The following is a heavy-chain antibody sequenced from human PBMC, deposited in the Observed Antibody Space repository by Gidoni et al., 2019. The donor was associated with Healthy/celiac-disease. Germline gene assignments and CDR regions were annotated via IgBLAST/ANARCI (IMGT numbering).Heavy chain of an antibody. CDR1: GGSISSSSYY. V-gene: IGHV4-39*01. J-gene: IGHJ5*02. D-gene: IGHD3-3*01. CDR3: ARHGVEAYDFWSGYYTGWFDP. Sequence: QLQLQESGPGLVKPSETLSLTCTVSGGSISSSSYYWGWIRQPPGKGLEWIGSIYYSGSTYYNPSLKSRVTISVDTSKNQFSLKLSSVTAADTAVYYCARHGVEAYDFWSGYYTGWFDPWGQGTLVTVSS. CDR2: IYYSGST.